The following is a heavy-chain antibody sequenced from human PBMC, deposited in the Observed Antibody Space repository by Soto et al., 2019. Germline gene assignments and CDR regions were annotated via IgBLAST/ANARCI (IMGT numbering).Heavy chain of an antibody. CDR3: ARQGADYYDSSGYCYADYYYGMDV. J-gene: IGHJ6*02. CDR2: IYPGDSDT. D-gene: IGHD3-22*01. CDR1: GYSFTSYW. V-gene: IGHV5-51*01. Sequence: GESLKISCKGSGYSFTSYWIGWVRQMPGKGLEWMGIIYPGDSDTRYSPSFQGQVTISADKSISTAYLQWSSLKASDTAMYYCARQGADYYDSSGYCYADYYYGMDVWGQGTTVTVSS.